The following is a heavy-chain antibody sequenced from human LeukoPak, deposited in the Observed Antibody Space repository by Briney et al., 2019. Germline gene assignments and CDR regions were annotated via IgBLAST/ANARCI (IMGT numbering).Heavy chain of an antibody. CDR2: ISPSSGGT. J-gene: IGHJ4*02. V-gene: IGHV1-2*02. Sequence: GASVKVSCKASGYTFTDYYVHWVRQAPGQGLEWMGWISPSSGGTNYAQKFQGRVTMTRDTSISTAYMELSSLRSDDTAVYYCARGWGFGGIDYWGQGTLVTVSS. CDR3: ARGWGFGGIDY. CDR1: GYTFTDYY. D-gene: IGHD7-27*01.